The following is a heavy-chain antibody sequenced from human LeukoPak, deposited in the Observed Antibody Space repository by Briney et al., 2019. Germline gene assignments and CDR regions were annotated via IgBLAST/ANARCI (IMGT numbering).Heavy chain of an antibody. CDR3: ARGCDSSGYYYYYYMDV. CDR2: INHSGST. J-gene: IGHJ6*03. D-gene: IGHD3-22*01. CDR1: GGSISSSNW. V-gene: IGHV4-4*02. Sequence: PSGTLSLTCAVSGGSISSSNWWSWVRQPPGKGLEWIGEINHSGSTNYNPSLKSRVTISVDTSKNQFSLKLSPVTAADTAVYYCARGCDSSGYYYYYYMDVWGKGTTVTISS.